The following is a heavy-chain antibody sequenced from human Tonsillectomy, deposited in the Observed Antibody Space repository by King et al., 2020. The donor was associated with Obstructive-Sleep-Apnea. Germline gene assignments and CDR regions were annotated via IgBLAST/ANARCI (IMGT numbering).Heavy chain of an antibody. V-gene: IGHV1-3*01. J-gene: IGHJ6*02. Sequence: VQSGAEGKKPGASVNISCQAAGYNFTKYAVHWVRQAPGQRLEWMGWINPHNGNTRYSRKFQGRVTISRDTSASTAYMEMSSLRSEDTAVYYCARDQAPLQYYYENGGSFTFYGMDVWGLGTTVTISS. CDR2: INPHNGNT. CDR1: GYNFTKYA. D-gene: IGHD3-22*01. CDR3: ARDQAPLQYYYENGGSFTFYGMDV.